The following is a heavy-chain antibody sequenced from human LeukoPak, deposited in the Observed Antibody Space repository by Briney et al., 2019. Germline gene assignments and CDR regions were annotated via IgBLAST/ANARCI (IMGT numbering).Heavy chain of an antibody. CDR2: INSDGCST. CDR3: SRAWIQLPNWFDP. V-gene: IGHV3-74*01. CDR1: GFTFSSYW. Sequence: GGSLRLSCAASGFTFSSYWMHWVRQAPGKGLVGVSRINSDGCSTSYADSVKGRFTISRDNAKNTLYLQMNSLRAEDTAVYYCSRAWIQLPNWFDPWGQGTLVTVSS. D-gene: IGHD5-18*01. J-gene: IGHJ5*02.